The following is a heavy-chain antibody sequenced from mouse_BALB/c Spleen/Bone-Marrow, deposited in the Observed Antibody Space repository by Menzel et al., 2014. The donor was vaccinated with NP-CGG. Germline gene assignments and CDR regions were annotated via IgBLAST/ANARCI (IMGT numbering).Heavy chain of an antibody. Sequence: EVKVVESGGGLVQPGGSRKLSCAASGFTFSSFAMHWIRQAPEKGLEWVAFISSGSNIIRYADTVKGRFTISRDNPKNTLFLQMTSLRSEDTAMYYCGRGDYWGQGTTLTVSS. CDR1: GFTFSSFA. V-gene: IGHV5-17*02. CDR2: ISSGSNII. J-gene: IGHJ2*01. CDR3: GRGDY.